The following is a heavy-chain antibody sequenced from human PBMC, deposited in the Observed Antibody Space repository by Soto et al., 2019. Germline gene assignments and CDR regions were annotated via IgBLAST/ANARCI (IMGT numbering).Heavy chain of an antibody. CDR2: ISSSGGST. D-gene: IGHD3-22*01. V-gene: IGHV3-23*01. CDR1: GFTFSSYA. J-gene: IGHJ4*02. Sequence: EVQLLESGGDLIQPGGSLRLSCAASGFTFSSYAMSWVRQAPGKGLGWVSAISSSGGSTFYADSVKGRFTISRDNSRNTLYLQMNSVRAEDRAIDYCAKYQPMTQPRPYLDYWGQGTLVTVSS. CDR3: AKYQPMTQPRPYLDY.